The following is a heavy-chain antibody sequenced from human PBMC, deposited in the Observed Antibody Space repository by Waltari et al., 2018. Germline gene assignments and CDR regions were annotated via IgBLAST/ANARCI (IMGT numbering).Heavy chain of an antibody. J-gene: IGHJ2*01. CDR3: VKTEVVLAIPPPWYFDL. CDR2: ISQNCATT. V-gene: IGHV3-23*01. Sequence: EVQVLESGGGLVQFGRSLRLSCAASGLHCHNNVMSWVRQAPGKGLEWVLIISQNCATTYYADSVKGHFTISRDNSQNTLYLEMSSLNAEDTAIYYCVKTEVVLAIPPPWYFDLWGRGALVTVSS. CDR1: GLHCHNNV. D-gene: IGHD2-15*01.